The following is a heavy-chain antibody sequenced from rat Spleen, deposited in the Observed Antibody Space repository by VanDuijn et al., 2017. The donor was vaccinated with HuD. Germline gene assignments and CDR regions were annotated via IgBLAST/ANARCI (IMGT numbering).Heavy chain of an antibody. CDR1: GFTFSDYY. V-gene: IGHV5-22*01. Sequence: EVQLVESGGGLVQPGRSLKLSCAASGFTFSDYYMAWVRQAPKKGLEWVASISYEGSSTYYGDSVKGRFTISRDNAKSTLYLQMDSLRSEDTATYYCATHMGGSVLDYFDYWGQGVMVTVSS. CDR2: ISYEGSST. J-gene: IGHJ2*01. D-gene: IGHD1-11*01. CDR3: ATHMGGSVLDYFDY.